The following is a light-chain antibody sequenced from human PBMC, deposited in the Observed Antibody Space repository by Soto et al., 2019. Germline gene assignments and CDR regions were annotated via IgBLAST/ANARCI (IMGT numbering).Light chain of an antibody. CDR3: QQYDNWPWT. CDR2: SAS. J-gene: IGKJ1*01. CDR1: QSVSSN. V-gene: IGKV3-15*01. Sequence: EIVLTHSPATLSLSPVEISTLSCRASQSVSSNLAWYQQKPGQAPRLLIYSASRRATGFPARFSGSGSGTDFTLTISSLQSEDFAVYYCQQYDNWPWTFGQGTKVDIK.